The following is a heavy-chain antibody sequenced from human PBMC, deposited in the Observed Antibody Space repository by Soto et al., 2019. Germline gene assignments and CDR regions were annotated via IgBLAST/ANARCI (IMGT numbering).Heavy chain of an antibody. J-gene: IGHJ6*02. Sequence: SETLSLTCAVYGGSFSGYYWSWIRQPPGKGLEWIGEINHSGSTNYNPSLKSRVTISVDTSKNQFSLKLSSVTAADTAVYYCARASRITIFGVVPQYYYYGMDVWGQGTTVTVSS. D-gene: IGHD3-3*01. CDR3: ARASRITIFGVVPQYYYYGMDV. V-gene: IGHV4-34*01. CDR2: INHSGST. CDR1: GGSFSGYY.